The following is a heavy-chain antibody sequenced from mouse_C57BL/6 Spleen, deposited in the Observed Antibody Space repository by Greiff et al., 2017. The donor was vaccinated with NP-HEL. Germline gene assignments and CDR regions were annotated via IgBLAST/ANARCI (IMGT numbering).Heavy chain of an antibody. Sequence: EVKLVESGPGLVKPSQSLSLTCSVTGYSITSGYYWNWIRQFPGNKLEWMGYISYDGSNNYNPSLKNRISITRDTSKNQFFLKLNSVTTEDTATYYCARSWDGGAMDYWGQGTSVTVSS. V-gene: IGHV3-6*01. J-gene: IGHJ4*01. CDR2: ISYDGSN. CDR1: GYSITSGYY. D-gene: IGHD4-1*01. CDR3: ARSWDGGAMDY.